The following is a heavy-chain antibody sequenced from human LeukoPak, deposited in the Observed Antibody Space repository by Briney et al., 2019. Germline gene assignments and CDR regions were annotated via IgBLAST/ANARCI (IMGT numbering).Heavy chain of an antibody. J-gene: IGHJ4*02. CDR1: GFTFSSYG. D-gene: IGHD2-15*01. Sequence: PGRSLRLSCAASGFTFSSYGMHWVRQAPGKGLEWVAVISYDGSNKYYADSVKGRFTISRDNSKNTLYLQMNSLRAEDTAVYYCGGLAVFDYWGQGTLVTVSS. V-gene: IGHV3-30*03. CDR2: ISYDGSNK. CDR3: GGLAVFDY.